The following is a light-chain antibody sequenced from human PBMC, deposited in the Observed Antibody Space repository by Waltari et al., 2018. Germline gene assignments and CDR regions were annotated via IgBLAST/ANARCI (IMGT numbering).Light chain of an antibody. J-gene: IGLJ1*01. CDR3: CSYAGLGIYV. Sequence: SGLTPPASVSGSPGQSITISFTGTSSDACNYNLVSWSEQYPGKAPKLMVYEVTKRTSGVSDRFSGSKSGNTASLTIYGLQSEDEAEYYCCSYAGLGIYVFGTGTKVTVL. CDR2: EVT. CDR1: SSDACNYNL. V-gene: IGLV2-23*02.